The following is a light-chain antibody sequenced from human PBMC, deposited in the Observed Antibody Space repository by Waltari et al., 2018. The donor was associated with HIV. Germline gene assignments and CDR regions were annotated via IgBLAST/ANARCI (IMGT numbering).Light chain of an antibody. Sequence: DIQVPQSPSTLSASVDYRINITFRTTQSLYNWLAWYQQKPGKAPKLLIYKASRLESGVPSRFSGGVSGTEFTLTISSLQPEDFATYYCQQYKSDYMYAFGLGTKLEIK. V-gene: IGKV1-5*03. CDR1: QSLYNW. CDR2: KAS. J-gene: IGKJ2*01. CDR3: QQYKSDYMYA.